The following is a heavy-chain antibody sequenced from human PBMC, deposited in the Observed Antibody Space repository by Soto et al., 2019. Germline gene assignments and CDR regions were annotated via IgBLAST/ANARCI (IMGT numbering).Heavy chain of an antibody. CDR2: IIPMFGTA. V-gene: IGHV1-69*06. J-gene: IGHJ6*02. D-gene: IGHD2-2*01. CDR3: ARQKAMPPHFYSGMDV. Sequence: QVHLVQSGAEVKKPGSSVKVSCTASGGTFGSYTVTWVRQAPGQGLEWMGEIIPMFGTASYAQKFQGRVTLTADKSTTTAHMERSSLSSDDTAVYFCARQKAMPPHFYSGMDVWGQGTTVTVSS. CDR1: GGTFGSYT.